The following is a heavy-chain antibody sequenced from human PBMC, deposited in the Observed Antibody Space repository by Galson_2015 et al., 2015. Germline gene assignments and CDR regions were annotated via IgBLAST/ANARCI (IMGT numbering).Heavy chain of an antibody. J-gene: IGHJ6*02. V-gene: IGHV7-4-1*02. Sequence: SCKASGYTFTSYAMNWVRQAPGQGLEWMGWINTNTGNPTYAQGFTGRFVFSLDTSVSTAYLQISSLKAEDTAVYYCARDDIWGYSSSFTYYYGMDVWGQGTTVTVSS. CDR3: ARDDIWGYSSSFTYYYGMDV. CDR1: GYTFTSYA. CDR2: INTNTGNP. D-gene: IGHD6-6*01.